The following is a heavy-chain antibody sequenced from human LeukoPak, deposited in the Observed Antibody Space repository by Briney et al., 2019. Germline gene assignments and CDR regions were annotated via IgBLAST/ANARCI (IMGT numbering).Heavy chain of an antibody. Sequence: SETLSLNCKVSGGSISTSTYSWGWIRQAPGKGLEWIGSIYKDGRTYYSSSLKRRVSISVDTSKNQFFLTLNFVTTTDTAVYFCARLLSHYYHGSGSDYWGQGTLVTVSS. V-gene: IGHV4-39*01. CDR2: IYKDGRT. CDR1: GGSISTSTYS. J-gene: IGHJ4*02. CDR3: ARLLSHYYHGSGSDY. D-gene: IGHD3-10*01.